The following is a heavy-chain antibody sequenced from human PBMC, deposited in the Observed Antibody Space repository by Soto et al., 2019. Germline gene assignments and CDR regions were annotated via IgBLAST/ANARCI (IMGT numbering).Heavy chain of an antibody. V-gene: IGHV3-23*01. CDR2: ISGSGGST. D-gene: IGHD5-12*01. Sequence: VGSLRLSCAASGFTFSGSAMHWVRQAPGKGLEWVSAISGSGGSTYYADSVKGRFTISRDNSKNTLYLQMNSLRAEDTAVYYCAKDLSLGSGYDYGEGYWGQGTLVTVSS. CDR3: AKDLSLGSGYDYGEGY. CDR1: GFTFSGSA. J-gene: IGHJ4*02.